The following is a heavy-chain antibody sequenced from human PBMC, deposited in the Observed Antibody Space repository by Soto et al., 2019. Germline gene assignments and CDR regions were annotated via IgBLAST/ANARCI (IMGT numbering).Heavy chain of an antibody. CDR2: ISYDGSNK. CDR1: GFTFSSYA. J-gene: IGHJ6*02. Sequence: GSLGLSCAASGFTFSSYAMHWVRQAAGKGLEWVAVISYDGSNKYYADSVKGRFTISRDNSKNTLYLQMNSLRAEETAVYYCARNGRGPYSSSSGYYYYYGMDVWGQGTTVTVSS. CDR3: ARNGRGPYSSSSGYYYYYGMDV. V-gene: IGHV3-30-3*01. D-gene: IGHD6-6*01.